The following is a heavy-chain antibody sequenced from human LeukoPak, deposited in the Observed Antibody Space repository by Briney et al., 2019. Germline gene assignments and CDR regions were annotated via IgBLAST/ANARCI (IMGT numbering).Heavy chain of an antibody. V-gene: IGHV3-30-3*01. J-gene: IGHJ4*02. CDR2: ISYDGSNK. D-gene: IGHD3-22*01. CDR3: ARVRATNYYDSSGYFGY. Sequence: GGSLRLSCAASVFTFSSYAMHWVRQAPGKGLEWVAVISYDGSNKYYADSVKGRFTISRDNSKNTLYLQMNSLRAEDTAVYYCARVRATNYYDSSGYFGYWGQGTLVTVSS. CDR1: VFTFSSYA.